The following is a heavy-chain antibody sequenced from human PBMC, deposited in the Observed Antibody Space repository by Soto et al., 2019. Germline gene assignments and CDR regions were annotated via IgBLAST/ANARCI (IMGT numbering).Heavy chain of an antibody. V-gene: IGHV1-8*02. CDR2: MNPNSGNT. J-gene: IGHJ5*02. Sequence: QVQLVQSGAEVKKPGASVKVSCQASGYTFTGYDINWVRQATGQGLEWMGWMNPNSGNTGYAQNFQGRVTLTRNTSISTAYMELSSLRYEDTAVYYCARAVVVPVASRFDPWGQGTLVTVSS. CDR1: GYTFTGYD. CDR3: ARAVVVPVASRFDP. D-gene: IGHD2-15*01.